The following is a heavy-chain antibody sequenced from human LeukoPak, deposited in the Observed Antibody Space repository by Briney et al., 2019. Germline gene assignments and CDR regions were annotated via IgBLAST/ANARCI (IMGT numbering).Heavy chain of an antibody. V-gene: IGHV4-61*01. J-gene: IGHJ4*02. CDR1: GVSINTCCYY. CDR2: KYYSGST. CDR3: ARGRSYGFDFDS. D-gene: IGHD5-18*01. Sequence: AETLSLTCDVSGVSINTCCYYWTWIRQPPGKGLEWIGYKYYSGSTRYNSSLRSRLTISLDTSKNQFSLRLTSVTAADTAVYYCARGRSYGFDFDSWGPGALVIVSS.